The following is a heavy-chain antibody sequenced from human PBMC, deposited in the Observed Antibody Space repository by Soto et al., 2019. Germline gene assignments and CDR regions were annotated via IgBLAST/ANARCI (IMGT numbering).Heavy chain of an antibody. V-gene: IGHV3-23*01. Sequence: EVQLLESGGGLVQPGRSLRISCAASGFTFSNYAMSWVRQAPGQGLDWVSAISGSGGTTYYADSVKGRFTISRDNSKNTLFLQMNSLRAEDAAVYYCAKFFAETGSNSGWPWSFHYWGQGTLVTVSS. CDR3: AKFFAETGSNSGWPWSFHY. D-gene: IGHD6-25*01. CDR1: GFTFSNYA. J-gene: IGHJ4*02. CDR2: ISGSGGTT.